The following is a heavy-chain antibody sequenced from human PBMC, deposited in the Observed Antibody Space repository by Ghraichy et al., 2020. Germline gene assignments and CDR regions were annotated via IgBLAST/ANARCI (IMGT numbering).Heavy chain of an antibody. J-gene: IGHJ4*02. D-gene: IGHD3-22*01. V-gene: IGHV3-21*01. CDR1: GFTFSSYS. CDR2: ISSSSSYI. Sequence: GGSLRLSCAASGFTFSSYSMNWVRQAPGKGLEWVSSISSSSSYIYYADSVKGRFTISRDNAKNSLYLQMNSLRAEDTAVYYCARDPDSSGYYPNFDYWGQGTLVTVSS. CDR3: ARDPDSSGYYPNFDY.